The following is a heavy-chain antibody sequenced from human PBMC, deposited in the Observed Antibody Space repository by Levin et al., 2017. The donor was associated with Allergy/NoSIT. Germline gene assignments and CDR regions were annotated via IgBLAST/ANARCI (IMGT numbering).Heavy chain of an antibody. CDR3: ADLGRSYGLDV. Sequence: LSLTCAGSEFDFNDHYIDWVRRAPGKGLEWVGRITSKGNSYSSEYAASVRGRFTISRDDSENSVYLQMNSLKTEETAVYYCADLGRSYGLDVWGQGTTVTVSS. CDR2: ITSKGNSYSS. CDR1: EFDFNDHY. V-gene: IGHV3-72*01. J-gene: IGHJ6*02. D-gene: IGHD1-26*01.